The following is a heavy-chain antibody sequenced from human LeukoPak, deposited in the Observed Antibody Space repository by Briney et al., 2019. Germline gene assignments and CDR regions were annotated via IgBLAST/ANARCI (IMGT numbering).Heavy chain of an antibody. CDR1: GFTFSSYA. CDR2: ISGSGGST. CDR3: AKYTHGSGSHSEYYYYYGMDV. J-gene: IGHJ6*02. Sequence: GGSLRLSCAASGFTFSSYAMSWVRQAPGKGLEWVSAISGSGGSTYYADSVKGRFTISRDNSKNTLYLQMNSLRAEDTAVYYCAKYTHGSGSHSEYYYYYGMDVWGQGTTVTVSS. V-gene: IGHV3-23*01. D-gene: IGHD3-10*01.